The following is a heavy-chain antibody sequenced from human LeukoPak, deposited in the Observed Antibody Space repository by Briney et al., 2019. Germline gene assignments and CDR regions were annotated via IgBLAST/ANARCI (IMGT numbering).Heavy chain of an antibody. CDR1: GVSFSGYY. CDR2: INHSGST. V-gene: IGHV4-34*01. J-gene: IGHJ4*02. CDR3: ARGEGYGSGSYQKYYFDY. D-gene: IGHD3-10*01. Sequence: PSETLSLTCSVYGVSFSGYYWSWIRQPPGKGLEWIGEINHSGSTNYNPSLKSRATISVDTSKNHFSLKLSSVTAADTAVYDCARGEGYGSGSYQKYYFDYWGQGTLVTVSS.